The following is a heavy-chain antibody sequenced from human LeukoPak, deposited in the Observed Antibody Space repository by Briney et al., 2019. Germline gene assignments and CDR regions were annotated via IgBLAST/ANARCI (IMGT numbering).Heavy chain of an antibody. J-gene: IGHJ4*02. CDR1: GGTFSSYA. CDR3: ATRPQGYFDY. V-gene: IGHV1-69*05. Sequence: SVKVSCKASGGTFSSYAISWVRQAPGQGREWMGGIITILGTANYAQKFQGRRTITTDDSTSTPYMELSSLRSEDTAVYYCATRPQGYFDYWGQGTLVTVSS. CDR2: IITILGTA.